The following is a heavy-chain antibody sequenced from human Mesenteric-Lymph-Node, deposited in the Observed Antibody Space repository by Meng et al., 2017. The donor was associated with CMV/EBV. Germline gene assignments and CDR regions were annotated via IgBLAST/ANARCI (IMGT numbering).Heavy chain of an antibody. D-gene: IGHD1-26*01. Sequence: SETLSLTCTVSGASIDTNSHYWGWIRQSPGKGLEWIGNFYYSGVIFYNPSLKSRVSILIDTSKNQFSLKLNSVTAADTAVYYCARTDGNYSPVFDYWGQGILVTVSS. CDR2: FYYSGVI. CDR3: ARTDGNYSPVFDY. J-gene: IGHJ4*02. V-gene: IGHV4-39*07. CDR1: GASIDTNSHY.